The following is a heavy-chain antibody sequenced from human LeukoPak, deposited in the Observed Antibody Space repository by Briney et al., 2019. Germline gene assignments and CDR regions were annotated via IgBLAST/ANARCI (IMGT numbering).Heavy chain of an antibody. CDR2: ISAYNGNT. CDR3: ARGRESSSWYGGWFDP. Sequence: ASVKVSCKASGYTFTSYGISWVRQAPGQGPEWMGWISAYNGNTNYAQKLQGRVTMTTDTSTSTAYMELRSLRSDDTAVYYCARGRESSSWYGGWFDPWGQGTLVTVSS. CDR1: GYTFTSYG. D-gene: IGHD6-13*01. J-gene: IGHJ5*02. V-gene: IGHV1-18*01.